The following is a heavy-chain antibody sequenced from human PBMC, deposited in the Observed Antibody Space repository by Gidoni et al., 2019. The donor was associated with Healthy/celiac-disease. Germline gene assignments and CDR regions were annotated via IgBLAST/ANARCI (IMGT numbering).Heavy chain of an antibody. V-gene: IGHV3-66*02. CDR2: IYSGGST. CDR1: GFTVSSNY. CDR3: ARVVGTVWFGELSGWFDP. Sequence: EVQLVESGGGLVQPGGSLRLSCAASGFTVSSNYMSWVRQAPGKGLEWVSVIYSGGSTYYADSVKGRFTISRDNSKNTLYLQMNSLRAEDTAVYYCARVVGTVWFGELSGWFDPWGQGTLVTVSS. D-gene: IGHD3-10*01. J-gene: IGHJ5*02.